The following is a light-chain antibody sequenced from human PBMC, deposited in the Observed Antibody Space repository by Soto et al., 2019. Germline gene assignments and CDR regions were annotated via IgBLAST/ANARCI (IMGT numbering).Light chain of an antibody. CDR3: QHYGSSGT. CDR2: GAS. J-gene: IGKJ1*01. Sequence: EIVLTHSPGTLSLSPGERATVSPRDSQSVSNNYLAWYQQKPGQAPRLLIYGASNRATGIPDRFSGSGSGTGFTLTISRLEPEDFAVYYRQHYGSSGTFGQGTKVDIK. CDR1: QSVSNNY. V-gene: IGKV3-20*01.